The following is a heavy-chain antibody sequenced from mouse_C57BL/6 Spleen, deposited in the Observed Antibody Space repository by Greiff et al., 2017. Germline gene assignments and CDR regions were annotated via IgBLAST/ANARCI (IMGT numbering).Heavy chain of an antibody. Sequence: VQLQQSGPVLVKPGASVKMSCKASGYTFTDYYMNWVKQSHGKSLEWIGVINPYNGGTSYNQKFKGKATLTVDKSSSTAYMELNSLTSDDSAVYYCARSHYGNYERFAYWGQGTLVTVSA. CDR1: GYTFTDYY. D-gene: IGHD2-1*01. CDR3: ARSHYGNYERFAY. V-gene: IGHV1-19*01. J-gene: IGHJ3*01. CDR2: INPYNGGT.